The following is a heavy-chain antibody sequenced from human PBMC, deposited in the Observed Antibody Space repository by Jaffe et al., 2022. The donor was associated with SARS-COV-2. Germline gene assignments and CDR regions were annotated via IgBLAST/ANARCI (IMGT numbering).Heavy chain of an antibody. CDR1: GFTISSHY. J-gene: IGHJ6*02. V-gene: IGHV3-53*01. CDR3: ARWGLDPPSYHYAMQV. D-gene: IGHD2-21*02. CDR2: FYSGGST. Sequence: EVQLVQSGGDLIQPGGSLRLSCAASGFTISSHYMSWVRQAPGKGLEWVASFYSGGSTKYADSVKGRFIVSRDNSKNTVSLQMNDLRADDTAVYYCARWGLDPPSYHYAMQVWGQGATVTVSS.